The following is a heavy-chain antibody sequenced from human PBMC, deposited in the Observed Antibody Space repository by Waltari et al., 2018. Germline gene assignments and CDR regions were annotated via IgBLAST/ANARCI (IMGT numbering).Heavy chain of an antibody. CDR1: GGSISSGSYY. J-gene: IGHJ4*02. CDR2: MYHRGST. V-gene: IGHV4-61*02. CDR3: ARMTRTYDFWSGYNY. D-gene: IGHD3-3*01. Sequence: QVQLQESGPGLVKPSQTLSLTCTVSGGSISSGSYYSSWILQPAGKGPEWLRRMYHRGSTNYNPSLKSRVTISVDTSKNQFSLKLSSVTAADTAVYYCARMTRTYDFWSGYNYWGQGTLVTVSS.